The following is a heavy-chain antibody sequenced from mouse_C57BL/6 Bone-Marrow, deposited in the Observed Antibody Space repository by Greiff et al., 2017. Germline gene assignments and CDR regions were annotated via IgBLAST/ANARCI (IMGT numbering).Heavy chain of an antibody. D-gene: IGHD3-3*01. J-gene: IGHJ2*01. V-gene: IGHV1-39*01. Sequence: VQLKESGPELVKPGASVKLSCKASGYSFTDYNMNWVKQSTGKSLEWIGVINPNDGTTSYNQKFKGKATLTVDQSSSTAYMQLNSLTSEDSAVYYAARCRGLGKYYFDYWGQGTTLTVSA. CDR1: GYSFTDYN. CDR2: INPNDGTT. CDR3: ARCRGLGKYYFDY.